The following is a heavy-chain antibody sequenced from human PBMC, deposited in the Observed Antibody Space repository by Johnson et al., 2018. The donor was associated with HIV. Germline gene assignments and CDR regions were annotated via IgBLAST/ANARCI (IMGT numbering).Heavy chain of an antibody. Sequence: QVQLVESGGGVVQPGRSLRLSCAASGFTFSSYGMHWVRQAPGKGLEWVALISYDGSNSYYADSVKGRFTISRNTSKNTLYLQMNSLRAEDTAVYYCAKVHIVALWSGAFDIWGQGTMVTVSS. J-gene: IGHJ3*02. CDR2: ISYDGSNS. V-gene: IGHV3-30*18. D-gene: IGHD5-12*01. CDR1: GFTFSSYG. CDR3: AKVHIVALWSGAFDI.